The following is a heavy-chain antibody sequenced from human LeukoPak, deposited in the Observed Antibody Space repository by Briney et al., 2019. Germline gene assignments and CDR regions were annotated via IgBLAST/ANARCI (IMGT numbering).Heavy chain of an antibody. J-gene: IGHJ4*02. CDR3: AREGMAGRGLFDC. D-gene: IGHD5-24*01. CDR1: GFTFDDYA. CDR2: INWNGGST. Sequence: GGSLRLSCAASGFTFDDYAMSWVRQAPGKGLEWVSGINWNGGSTVYADSAKGRFTISRDNPKNSLYLQMNSLRAEDTAFYYCAREGMAGRGLFDCWGQGTLVTVSS. V-gene: IGHV3-20*04.